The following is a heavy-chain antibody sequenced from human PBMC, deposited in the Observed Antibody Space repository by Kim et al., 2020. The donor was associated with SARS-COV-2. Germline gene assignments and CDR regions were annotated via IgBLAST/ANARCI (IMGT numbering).Heavy chain of an antibody. Sequence: NPSFKSRVTISVDTSKNKFSLNVTSVTAADTAVYYCARRDSSGYYSWFDPWGPGTVVTVSS. CDR3: ARRDSSGYYSWFDP. D-gene: IGHD3-22*01. J-gene: IGHJ5*02. V-gene: IGHV4-59*08.